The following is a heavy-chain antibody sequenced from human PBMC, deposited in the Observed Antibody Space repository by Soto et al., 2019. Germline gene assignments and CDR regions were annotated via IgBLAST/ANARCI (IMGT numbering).Heavy chain of an antibody. J-gene: IGHJ4*02. CDR3: TTDPDSSGYPFDY. CDR2: IKSKTDGGTT. V-gene: IGHV3-15*07. CDR1: GFNFRDAG. D-gene: IGHD3-22*01. Sequence: PGGSLRLSCAAAGFNFRDAGMNWVRQDPGKGLEWVGRIKSKTDGGTTDYAAPVKGRFTISRDDSKNTLYLQMNSLKTEDTAVYYCTTDPDSSGYPFDYWGRGTLVTVSS.